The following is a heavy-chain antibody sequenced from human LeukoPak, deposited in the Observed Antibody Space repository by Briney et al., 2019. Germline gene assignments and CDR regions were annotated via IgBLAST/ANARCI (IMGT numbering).Heavy chain of an antibody. CDR2: IYTSGST. D-gene: IGHD6-19*01. J-gene: IGHJ6*02. CDR3: ARVLAIAVAEKGDYYGMDV. CDR1: GGSISSYY. V-gene: IGHV4-4*07. Sequence: SETLSLSCAASGGSISSYYWSWIRQPAGKGLEWIGRIYTSGSTNYNPSLKSRVTMSADTSKNQFSLTLSSVTAADTAVYYCARVLAIAVAEKGDYYGMDVWGQGTTVTVSS.